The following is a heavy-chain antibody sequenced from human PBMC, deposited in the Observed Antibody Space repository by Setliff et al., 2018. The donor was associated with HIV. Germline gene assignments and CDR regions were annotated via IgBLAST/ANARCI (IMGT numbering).Heavy chain of an antibody. CDR3: VRVARDWELDS. D-gene: IGHD2-21*02. V-gene: IGHV3-21*01. CDR2: ISSGYTK. Sequence: LRLSCAASGFTFSSYSMNWVRQAPGKGLEWVSSISSGYTKYYADSVKGRFTISRDNAKNSLDLQMDSLRAEDTATYYCVRVARDWELDSWGQGTLVTVSS. J-gene: IGHJ4*02. CDR1: GFTFSSYS.